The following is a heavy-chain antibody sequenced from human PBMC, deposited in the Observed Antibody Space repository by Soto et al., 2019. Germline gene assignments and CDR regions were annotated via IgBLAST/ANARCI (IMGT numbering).Heavy chain of an antibody. CDR1: GFSLSSTRVA. J-gene: IGHJ4*02. CDR2: IYWDDAK. D-gene: IGHD6-19*01. V-gene: IGHV2-5*02. CDR3: AHSVVAGLGYYFDY. Sequence: QITLKESGPTLVKPTQTLTLTSTFSGFSLSSTRVAVGWIRQPPGKALEWLALIYWDDAKRYSPFLKSRLTITKDTSKNQVVLTMTNMDPVDTATYYCAHSVVAGLGYYFDYWGQGTLVTVSS.